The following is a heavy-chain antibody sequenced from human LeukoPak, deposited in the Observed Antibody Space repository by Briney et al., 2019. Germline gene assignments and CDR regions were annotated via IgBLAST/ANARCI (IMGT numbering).Heavy chain of an antibody. CDR2: ISWNSGSI. D-gene: IGHD2-21*02. V-gene: IGHV3-9*01. J-gene: IGHJ3*02. Sequence: PGGSLRLSCAASGFTFDDYAMHWVRQAPGKGLEWVSGISWNSGSIGYADSVKGRFTISRDNAKNSLYLQMNSLRAEDTALYYCAKDIKHIVVMTAIDPFGAFDIWGQGTMVTVSS. CDR3: AKDIKHIVVMTAIDPFGAFDI. CDR1: GFTFDDYA.